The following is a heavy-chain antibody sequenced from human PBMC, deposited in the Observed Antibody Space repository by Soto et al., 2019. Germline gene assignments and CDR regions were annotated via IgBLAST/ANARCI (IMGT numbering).Heavy chain of an antibody. J-gene: IGHJ4*02. D-gene: IGHD2-15*01. CDR2: INAGNGNT. V-gene: IGHV1-3*01. Sequence: ASVKVSCKASGYTFTSYAMHWVRQAPGQRLEWMGWINAGNGNTKYSQKFQGRVTITRDTSASTAYMELSSLRSEDTAVYYCARLDCSGGSYYPTSSGWYVFDYWGQGTLVTVSS. CDR3: ARLDCSGGSYYPTSSGWYVFDY. CDR1: GYTFTSYA.